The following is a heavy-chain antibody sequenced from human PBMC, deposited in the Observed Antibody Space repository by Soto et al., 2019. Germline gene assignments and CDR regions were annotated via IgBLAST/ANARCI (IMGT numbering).Heavy chain of an antibody. V-gene: IGHV1-2*02. J-gene: IGHJ4*02. CDR2: INPKSGGP. D-gene: IGHD2-15*01. Sequence: ASVKVSCKTSGYTFTDYYMPWVRQAPGQGFEWVGGINPKSGGPKYVPKFQGRVTVTRDTSTSTAYMELNRLTSDDTAVYYCASEDCRNTNCLKGFDYWGQGTLVTVSS. CDR1: GYTFTDYY. CDR3: ASEDCRNTNCLKGFDY.